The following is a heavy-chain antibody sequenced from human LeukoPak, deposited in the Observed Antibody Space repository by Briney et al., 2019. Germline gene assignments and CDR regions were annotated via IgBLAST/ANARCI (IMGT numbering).Heavy chain of an antibody. CDR2: INAGNGNT. Sequence: ASVKVSCKASGYTFTGYYMHWVRQAPGQRLEWMGWINAGNGNTKYSQKFQGRVTITRDTSASTAYMELSSLRSEDTAVYYCAREEYSSSWYLDYWGQGTLVTVSS. V-gene: IGHV1-3*01. CDR1: GYTFTGYY. J-gene: IGHJ4*02. D-gene: IGHD6-13*01. CDR3: AREEYSSSWYLDY.